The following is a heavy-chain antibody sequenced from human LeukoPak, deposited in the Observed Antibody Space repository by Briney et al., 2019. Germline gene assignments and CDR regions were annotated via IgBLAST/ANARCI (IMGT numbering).Heavy chain of an antibody. CDR1: GYTFTSYG. CDR2: ISAYNGNT. J-gene: IGHJ6*03. D-gene: IGHD6-13*01. Sequence: ASVKVSCKASGYTFTSYGISWVRQAPGQGLEWMGWISAYNGNTNYAQKLQGRVTMTTDTSTSTAYMELRSLRSDDTAVYYCARDLLAVSSWYYYYMVVWGKGTTVTVSS. CDR3: ARDLLAVSSWYYYYMVV. V-gene: IGHV1-18*01.